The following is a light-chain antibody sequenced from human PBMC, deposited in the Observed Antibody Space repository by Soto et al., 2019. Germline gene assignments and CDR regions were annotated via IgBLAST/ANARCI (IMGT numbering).Light chain of an antibody. J-gene: IGLJ1*01. CDR1: SSDVGGYNY. V-gene: IGLV2-14*01. CDR2: AVS. Sequence: QSALTQPASVSGSPGQSITISCTGTSSDVGGYNYVSWYQQHPGKAPKLMIYAVSNRPSGVSNRFSGSKSDNTASLTISGLQAEDEADYYCNSYTGSSTYVFGTGTKVTVL. CDR3: NSYTGSSTYV.